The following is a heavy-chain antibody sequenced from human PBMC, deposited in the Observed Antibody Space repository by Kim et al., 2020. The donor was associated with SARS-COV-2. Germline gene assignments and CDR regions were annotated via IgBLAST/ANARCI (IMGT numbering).Heavy chain of an antibody. V-gene: IGHV3-7*04. Sequence: DSVKSRFTISGDSAKNSLYLQMNSLRAEDTAVYYCARGYKSTVGYWGQGTLVTVSS. J-gene: IGHJ4*02. CDR3: ARGYKSTVGY. D-gene: IGHD1-20*01.